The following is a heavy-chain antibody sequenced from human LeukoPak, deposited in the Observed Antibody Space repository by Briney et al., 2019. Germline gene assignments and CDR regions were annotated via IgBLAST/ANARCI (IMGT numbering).Heavy chain of an antibody. CDR3: ARGFLGPYYFDL. D-gene: IGHD7-27*01. J-gene: IGHJ2*01. CDR1: GGSFRGYY. Sequence: SETLSLACAVYGGSFRGYYWSWIRQPPGKGLEWIGEIHYTGATNYKPSLKSRVTISGDPSKNQFSLRVSSVTAADTAVYYCARGFLGPYYFDLWGRGTLVAVSS. CDR2: IHYTGAT. V-gene: IGHV4-34*01.